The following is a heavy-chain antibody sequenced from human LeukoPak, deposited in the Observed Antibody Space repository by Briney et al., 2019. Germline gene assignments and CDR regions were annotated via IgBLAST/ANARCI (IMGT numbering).Heavy chain of an antibody. CDR2: IWYDGSNK. Sequence: GGSLRLSCAASGFTFSSYGVHWVRQAPGKGLEWVAVIWYDGSNKYYADSVKGRFTISRDNSKNTLYLQMNSLRAEDTAVYYCARVAEGEWFDPWGQGTLVTVSS. V-gene: IGHV3-33*01. CDR3: ARVAEGEWFDP. J-gene: IGHJ5*02. D-gene: IGHD1-26*01. CDR1: GFTFSSYG.